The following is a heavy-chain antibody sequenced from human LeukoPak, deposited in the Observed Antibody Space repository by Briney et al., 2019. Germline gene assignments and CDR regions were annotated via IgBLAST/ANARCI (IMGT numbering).Heavy chain of an antibody. CDR2: INPNSGGT. CDR1: GYTFTGYY. Sequence: GASVKVSCKASGYTFTGYYMHWVRQAPGQGLEWMGWINPNSGGTNYAQKLQGRVTMTTDTSTSTAYMELRSLRSDDTAVYYCARDRSSYYYYYMDVWGKGTTVTISS. V-gene: IGHV1-2*02. D-gene: IGHD2-2*01. CDR3: ARDRSSYYYYYMDV. J-gene: IGHJ6*03.